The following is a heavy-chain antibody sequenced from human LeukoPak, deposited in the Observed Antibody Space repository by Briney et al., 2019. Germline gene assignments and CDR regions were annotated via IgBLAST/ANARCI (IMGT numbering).Heavy chain of an antibody. Sequence: SETLSLTCAVYGGSFSGYYWSWIRQPPGKGLEWIGRIYTSGSTNYNPSLKSRVTISVDTSKNQFSLKLSSVTAADTAVYYCARDQTGTNDYWGQGTLVTVSS. J-gene: IGHJ4*02. V-gene: IGHV4-4*08. CDR1: GGSFSGYY. CDR2: IYTSGST. D-gene: IGHD1-1*01. CDR3: ARDQTGTNDY.